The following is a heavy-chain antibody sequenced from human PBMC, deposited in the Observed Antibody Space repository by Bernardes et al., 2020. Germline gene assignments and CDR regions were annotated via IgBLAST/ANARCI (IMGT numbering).Heavy chain of an antibody. CDR1: GYTFTGYY. J-gene: IGHJ1*01. CDR3: ARDSVATIGAYFQH. V-gene: IGHV1-2*02. Sequence: ASVKVSCKASGYTFTGYYMHWVRQAPGQGLEWMGWINPNSGCTNYAQKFQGRVTMTRDTSISTAYMELSRLRSDDTAVYYCARDSVATIGAYFQHWGQGTLVTVTS. CDR2: INPNSGCT. D-gene: IGHD5-12*01.